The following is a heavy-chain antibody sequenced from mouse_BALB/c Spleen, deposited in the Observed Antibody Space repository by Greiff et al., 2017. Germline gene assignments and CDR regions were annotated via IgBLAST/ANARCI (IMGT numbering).Heavy chain of an antibody. Sequence: EVKLMESGGGLVKPGGSLKLSCAASGFTFSSYAMSWVRQTPEKRLEWVASISSGGSTYYPDSVKGRFTISRDNARNILYLQMSSLRSEDTAMYYCARGHDGYYFDYWGQGTTLTVSS. D-gene: IGHD2-3*01. CDR3: ARGHDGYYFDY. CDR1: GFTFSSYA. J-gene: IGHJ2*01. V-gene: IGHV5-6-5*01. CDR2: ISSGGST.